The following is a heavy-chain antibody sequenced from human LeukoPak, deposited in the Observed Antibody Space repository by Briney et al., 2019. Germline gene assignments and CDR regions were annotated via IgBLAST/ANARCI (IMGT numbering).Heavy chain of an antibody. D-gene: IGHD2-15*01. Sequence: SETLSLTCTVSGGSISSSSYYWGWIRQPPGKGLEWIGSIYHSGSTYYNPSLKSRVTISVDTSKNQFSLKLSSVTAADTAVYYCARQYCSSSRCYSVEWFDPWGQGTLVTVSS. CDR2: IYHSGST. CDR1: GGSISSSSYY. V-gene: IGHV4-39*01. CDR3: ARQYCSSSRCYSVEWFDP. J-gene: IGHJ5*02.